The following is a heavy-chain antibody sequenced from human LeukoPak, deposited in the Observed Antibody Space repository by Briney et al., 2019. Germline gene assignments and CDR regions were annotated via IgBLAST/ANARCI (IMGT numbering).Heavy chain of an antibody. J-gene: IGHJ5*02. CDR2: ISGGGGST. V-gene: IGHV3-23*01. CDR1: GFTFSSYA. D-gene: IGHD1-1*01. CDR3: AKDGRASWFDP. Sequence: PGGSLRLSCAASGFTFSSYAMSWVRQAPGKGLEWVSSISGGGGSTYYADSVKGRFTISRDNSKNMTYLQMDSLRAEDTAVYYCAKDGRASWFDPRGQGNLVTVSS.